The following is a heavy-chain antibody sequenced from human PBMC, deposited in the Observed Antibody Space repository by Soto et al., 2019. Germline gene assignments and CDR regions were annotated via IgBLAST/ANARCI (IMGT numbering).Heavy chain of an antibody. CDR2: IIPIFYTA. Sequence: QVQLVQSGAEVKKPGSSVKVSCKASGGTFSSYAISWVRQAPGQGLEWMGGIIPIFYTANYAQKFQGRVTITADDSASTAYMELSSLRSDDTAVYYCARGNYSSSWYGSYYYYYSGMDVWGQGTTVIVSS. V-gene: IGHV1-69*01. D-gene: IGHD6-13*01. J-gene: IGHJ6*02. CDR1: GGTFSSYA. CDR3: ARGNYSSSWYGSYYYYYSGMDV.